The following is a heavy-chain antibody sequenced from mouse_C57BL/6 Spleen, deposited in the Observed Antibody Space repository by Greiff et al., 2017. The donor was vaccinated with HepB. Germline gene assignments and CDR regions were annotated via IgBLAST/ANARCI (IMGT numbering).Heavy chain of an antibody. CDR2: ISSGSSTI. CDR1: GFTFSDYG. CDR3: AGTFYYDYGFAY. J-gene: IGHJ3*01. V-gene: IGHV5-17*01. D-gene: IGHD2-4*01. Sequence: EVMLVESGGGLVKPGGSLKLSCAASGFTFSDYGMHWVRQAPEKGLEWVAYISSGSSTIYYADTVKGRFTISRDNAKNTLFLQMPSLRSEDTAMCYCAGTFYYDYGFAYWGQGTLVTVSA.